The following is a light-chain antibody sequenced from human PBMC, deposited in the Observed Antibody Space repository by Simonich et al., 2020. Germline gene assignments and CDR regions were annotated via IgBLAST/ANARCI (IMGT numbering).Light chain of an antibody. CDR1: SSNIGAGYD. J-gene: IGLJ3*02. CDR2: GNS. V-gene: IGLV1-40*01. Sequence: QSVLTQPPSVSGAPGQRVTISCTGSSSNIGAGYDVHWYQQLPGTAPKLLIYGNSNRPSGGPDRFPGSKSGTSASLAITGLQAEDEADYYCQSYDSSLSGSKVFGGGTKLTVL. CDR3: QSYDSSLSGSKV.